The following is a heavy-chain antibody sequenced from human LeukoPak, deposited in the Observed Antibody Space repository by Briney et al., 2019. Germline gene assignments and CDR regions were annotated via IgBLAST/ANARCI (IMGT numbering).Heavy chain of an antibody. D-gene: IGHD3-3*01. CDR3: AKWTGYDFWTSSPFDAFDI. Sequence: GGSLRLSCAASGFTFSSYSMNWVRQAPGKGLEWVSSISSSSSYIYYADSVKGRFTISRDNSKNTLYLQMNSLRAEDTAVYYCAKWTGYDFWTSSPFDAFDIWGQGTMVTVSS. V-gene: IGHV3-21*04. CDR2: ISSSSSYI. CDR1: GFTFSSYS. J-gene: IGHJ3*02.